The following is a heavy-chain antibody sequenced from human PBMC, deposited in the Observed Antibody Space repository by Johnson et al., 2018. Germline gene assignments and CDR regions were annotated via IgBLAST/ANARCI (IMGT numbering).Heavy chain of an antibody. V-gene: IGHV3-23*01. CDR1: GFTFGSYG. CDR3: AKNLGDCTVSGDRCYWYFES. Sequence: EVQLLETGGGLVQPGGSLRLSCAASGFTFGSYGMTWVRQAPGKGLEWVSIISAGGGGRYYADSGKGRFTISRDHSKVTVHLQMDSLRADDMAIYYCAKNLGDCTVSGDRCYWYFESWGQGTLFTVSS. CDR2: ISAGGGGR. D-gene: IGHD2-15*01. J-gene: IGHJ1*01.